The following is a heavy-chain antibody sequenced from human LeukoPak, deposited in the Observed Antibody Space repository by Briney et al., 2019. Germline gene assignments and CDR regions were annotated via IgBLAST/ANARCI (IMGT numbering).Heavy chain of an antibody. D-gene: IGHD3-10*01. CDR3: AREERQYGSGQGGDY. CDR2: ISAYNGNT. V-gene: IGHV1-18*01. J-gene: IGHJ4*02. Sequence: GASVKVSRKASGYTFTSYGISWVRQAPGQGLEWMGWISAYNGNTNYAQKLQGRVTMTTDTSTSTAYMELRSLRSDDTAVYYCAREERQYGSGQGGDYWGQGTLATVSS. CDR1: GYTFTSYG.